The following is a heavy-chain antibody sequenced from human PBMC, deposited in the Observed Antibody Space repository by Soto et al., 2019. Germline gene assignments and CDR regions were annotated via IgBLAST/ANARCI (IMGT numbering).Heavy chain of an antibody. CDR1: GESISSGGYY. J-gene: IGHJ4*02. Sequence: QVQLQESGPGLVKPSQTLSLTCNVSGESISSGGYYWSWIRHHPGKGLEWIGYIYDTESAYYNPSLKSRVTISMDTSKNQFAMRLSSVTAADTAVYYRARASSSSSAADYWGQGILGTVSS. CDR3: ARASSSSSAADY. D-gene: IGHD6-6*01. CDR2: IYDTESA. V-gene: IGHV4-31*03.